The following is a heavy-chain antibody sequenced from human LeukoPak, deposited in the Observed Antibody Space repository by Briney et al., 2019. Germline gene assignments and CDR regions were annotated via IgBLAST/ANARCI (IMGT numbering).Heavy chain of an antibody. CDR3: ARWAAAADF. CDR1: GGSISGGY. Sequence: PSETLSLTCTVSGGSISGGYWSWIRQPPGKGLEWIGYISYSGSTNYKPSLKSRVTMSVDMSKNQFPLKLSSVTAADTAVYYCARWAAAADFWGQGTLVTVSS. V-gene: IGHV4-59*08. D-gene: IGHD6-13*01. J-gene: IGHJ4*02. CDR2: ISYSGST.